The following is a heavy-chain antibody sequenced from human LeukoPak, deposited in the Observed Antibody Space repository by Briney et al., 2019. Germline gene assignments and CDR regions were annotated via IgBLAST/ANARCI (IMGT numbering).Heavy chain of an antibody. J-gene: IGHJ4*02. V-gene: IGHV5-51*01. Sequence: KVGESLKVSFKGSGXSFTTYCIAWVRQMPGKGLEWMGVIYPGDSDTRYSPSFQGQVTLSADKSISTAYPQWSSLKASDTAIYYCARALVGAATLSYWGQGTLVTVSS. CDR2: IYPGDSDT. CDR1: GXSFTTYC. CDR3: ARALVGAATLSY. D-gene: IGHD1-26*01.